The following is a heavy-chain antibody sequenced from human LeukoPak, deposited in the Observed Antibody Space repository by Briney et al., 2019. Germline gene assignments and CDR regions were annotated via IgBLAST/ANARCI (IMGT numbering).Heavy chain of an antibody. D-gene: IGHD4-17*01. CDR1: GYTFSHFG. V-gene: IGHV1-8*02. CDR2: MNPNSGNT. CDR3: ARGRVNDYGFLY. Sequence: ASVKVSCKSSGYTFSHFGVNWVRQAPGQGLEWMGWMNPNSGNTGYAQKFQGRVTMTRNTSISTAYMELSSLRSEDTAVYYCARGRVNDYGFLYWGQGTLVTVSS. J-gene: IGHJ4*02.